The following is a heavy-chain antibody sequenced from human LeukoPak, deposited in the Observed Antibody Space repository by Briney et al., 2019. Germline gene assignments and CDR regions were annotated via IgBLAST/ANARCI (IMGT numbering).Heavy chain of an antibody. CDR2: IKQDGSEK. CDR1: RFTFSSYW. Sequence: GGSLRLSYAASRFTFSSYWMSWVRQAPGKGLEWVANIKQDGSEKFYVDSVKGRFTISRDNAKKSLFLQMNSLRAEDTAVYYCARAGDLELRNSFDYWGQGTLVTVSS. J-gene: IGHJ4*02. V-gene: IGHV3-7*01. D-gene: IGHD1-7*01. CDR3: ARAGDLELRNSFDY.